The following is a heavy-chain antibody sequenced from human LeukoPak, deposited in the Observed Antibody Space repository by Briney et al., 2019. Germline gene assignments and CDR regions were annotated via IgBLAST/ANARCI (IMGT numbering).Heavy chain of an antibody. CDR2: IIGSGGTT. Sequence: GGTLRLSCAASGFSFSNYGMNWVRQAPGKGLEWVSGIIGSGGTTYYADSVKGRFTIYRDNSKNTLYLQMNSLRAEDTALYYCAKAGSSWYREYFQHWGQGTLVTVSS. J-gene: IGHJ1*01. CDR1: GFSFSNYG. CDR3: AKAGSSWYREYFQH. V-gene: IGHV3-23*01. D-gene: IGHD6-13*01.